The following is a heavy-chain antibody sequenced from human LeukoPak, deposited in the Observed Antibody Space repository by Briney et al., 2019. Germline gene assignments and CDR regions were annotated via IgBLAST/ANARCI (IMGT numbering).Heavy chain of an antibody. J-gene: IGHJ5*02. Sequence: PSETLSLTCTVSGGSISSSNFYWGWIRQPPGKGLEWIGTISYSGSTFYSPSLKSRITISVDTSKNQFSLKLNSVTAADTAVYYCARQGAGQGSFGAVLNWFDPWGQGTLVTVSS. CDR2: ISYSGST. V-gene: IGHV4-39*01. CDR1: GGSISSSNFY. D-gene: IGHD3-16*01. CDR3: ARQGAGQGSFGAVLNWFDP.